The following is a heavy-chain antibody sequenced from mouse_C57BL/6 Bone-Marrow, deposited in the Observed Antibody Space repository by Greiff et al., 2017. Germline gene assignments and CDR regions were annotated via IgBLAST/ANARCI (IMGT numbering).Heavy chain of an antibody. CDR2: ISGGGGNT. D-gene: IGHD3-3*01. CDR1: GFTFSSYT. CDR3: ARGGTGPAWFAY. V-gene: IGHV5-9*01. Sequence: EVHLVESGGGLVKPGGSLKLSCAASGFTFSSYTMSWVRQTPEKRLEWVATISGGGGNTYYPDSVKGRFTISRDNAKNTLYLQMSSLRSEDTALYYGARGGTGPAWFAYWGQGTLVTVSA. J-gene: IGHJ3*01.